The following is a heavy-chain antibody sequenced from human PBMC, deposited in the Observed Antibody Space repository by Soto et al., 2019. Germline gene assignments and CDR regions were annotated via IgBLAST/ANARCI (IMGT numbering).Heavy chain of an antibody. CDR2: IYSGGST. Sequence: EGSLRLSCAASGFTVSSNYMSWVRRAPGKGLKWVSVIYSGGSTYYADSVKGRFTISRHNSKNTLYLQMNSLRAEDTAVYYCARARSCSSTSCYDGYYFDYWGQGTLVTVSS. J-gene: IGHJ4*02. CDR1: GFTVSSNY. CDR3: ARARSCSSTSCYDGYYFDY. V-gene: IGHV3-53*04. D-gene: IGHD2-2*01.